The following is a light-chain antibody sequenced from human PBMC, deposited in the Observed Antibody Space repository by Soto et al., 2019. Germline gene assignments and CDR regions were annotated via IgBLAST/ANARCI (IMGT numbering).Light chain of an antibody. J-gene: IGKJ1*01. Sequence: EIVLTQPPATLSLSPGEGATLSCRASQSVSRSYLAWYQEKPGQAPRLLIYGASSRATGIPDRFSGSGSGTDFTLTITRLEPEDFAVYYCQQYGGSPRTFGQGTKVDIK. CDR3: QQYGGSPRT. CDR2: GAS. V-gene: IGKV3-20*01. CDR1: QSVSRSY.